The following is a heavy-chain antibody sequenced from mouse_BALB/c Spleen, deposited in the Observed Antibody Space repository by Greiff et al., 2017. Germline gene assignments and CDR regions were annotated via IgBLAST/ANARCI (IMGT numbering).Heavy chain of an antibody. V-gene: IGHV1-19*01. CDR3: ARLLRSPMDY. J-gene: IGHJ4*01. Sequence: EVQLQQSGPELVKPGASVKMSCKASGYTFTDYYMDWVKQSHGESFEWIGRVNPYNGGTSYNQKFKGKATLTVDKSSSTAYMELNSLTSEDSAVYYCARLLRSPMDYWGQGTSVTVSS. D-gene: IGHD1-1*01. CDR2: VNPYNGGT. CDR1: GYTFTDYY.